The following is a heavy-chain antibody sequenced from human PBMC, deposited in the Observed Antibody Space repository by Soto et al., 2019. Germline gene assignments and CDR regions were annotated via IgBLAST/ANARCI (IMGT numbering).Heavy chain of an antibody. D-gene: IGHD2-2*01. CDR1: GYTFTGYY. Sequence: ASVKVSCKASGYTFTGYYMHWVRQAPGQGLEWMGWINPNSGGTNYAQKFQGRVTMTRDTSISTAYMELSRLRSDDTAVYYCARDGVIVVVPAAGWFDPWGQGTLVTVS. CDR3: ARDGVIVVVPAAGWFDP. V-gene: IGHV1-2*02. J-gene: IGHJ5*02. CDR2: INPNSGGT.